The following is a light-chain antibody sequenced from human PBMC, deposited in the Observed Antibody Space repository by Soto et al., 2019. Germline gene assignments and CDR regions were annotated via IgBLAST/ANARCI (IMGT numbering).Light chain of an antibody. Sequence: DIQMTQSPSSLSASVGDRVTITCRASQGISNYLAWYQQIPGKVPKLLISAASTLQSGVPSRFSGSGSGTDFPLTISGLQPGDVETYYCKKYPNLPPFGGGTRGEIK. CDR3: KKYPNLPP. J-gene: IGKJ4*01. CDR2: AAS. V-gene: IGKV1-27*01. CDR1: QGISNY.